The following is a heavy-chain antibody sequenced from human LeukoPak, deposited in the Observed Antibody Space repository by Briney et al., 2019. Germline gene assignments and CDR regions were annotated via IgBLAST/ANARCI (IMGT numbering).Heavy chain of an antibody. V-gene: IGHV4-4*02. D-gene: IGHD3/OR15-3a*01. CDR1: GGSISSGNW. Sequence: SGTLSLTCAVSGGSISSGNWWSWVRQPPGKGLEWIGDIYHSGSTNYNPSLKTRVTISIDKSKNQFSLRLTSVTAADTAVYYCARQTGSGLFILPGGQGTLVTVSS. CDR2: IYHSGST. J-gene: IGHJ4*02. CDR3: ARQTGSGLFILP.